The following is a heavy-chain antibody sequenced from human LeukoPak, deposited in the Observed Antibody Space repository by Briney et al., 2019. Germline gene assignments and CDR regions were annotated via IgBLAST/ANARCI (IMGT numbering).Heavy chain of an antibody. V-gene: IGHV4-38-2*02. CDR3: AREGLIVGATIDY. D-gene: IGHD1-26*01. Sequence: SETLSLTCTVSGYSISSGYYWGWIRQPPGKGLEWIGSIYHSGSTYYNPSLKSRVTISVDTSKNQFSLKLSSVTAADTAVYYCAREGLIVGATIDYWGQGTQVTVSS. CDR1: GYSISSGYY. J-gene: IGHJ4*02. CDR2: IYHSGST.